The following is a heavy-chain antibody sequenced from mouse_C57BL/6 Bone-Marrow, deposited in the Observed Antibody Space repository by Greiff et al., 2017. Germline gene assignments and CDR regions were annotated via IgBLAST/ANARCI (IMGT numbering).Heavy chain of an antibody. D-gene: IGHD2-4*01. CDR3: TMITRYFDV. Sequence: QVQLQQSGAELVRPGASVTLSCKASGYTFTDYEMHWVKQTPVHGLEWIGAIDPETGGTAYNQKFKGKAILTAAKSSSTAYMELRSLTSEDAADYYFTMITRYFDVWGTGTTVTVSS. J-gene: IGHJ1*03. CDR1: GYTFTDYE. V-gene: IGHV1-15*01. CDR2: IDPETGGT.